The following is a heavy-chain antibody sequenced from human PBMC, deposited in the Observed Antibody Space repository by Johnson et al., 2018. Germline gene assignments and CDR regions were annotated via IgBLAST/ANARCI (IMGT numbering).Heavy chain of an antibody. J-gene: IGHJ3*02. CDR1: GFTFSSYA. Sequence: QVQLVESGGGLVQXGGSLRLSCAASGFTFSSYAMHWVRQAPGKGLEWVAVISYDGSNTDYADSVKGRFTISRDNSKNTLFLQMNSLRTGDTAVYYCAVGYTYGHDAFDIWGQGTMVTVSS. D-gene: IGHD5-18*01. CDR3: AVGYTYGHDAFDI. CDR2: ISYDGSNT. V-gene: IGHV3-30*03.